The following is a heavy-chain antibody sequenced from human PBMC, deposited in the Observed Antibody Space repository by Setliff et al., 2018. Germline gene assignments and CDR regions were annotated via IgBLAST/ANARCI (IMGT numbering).Heavy chain of an antibody. CDR1: GGTLRTYA. D-gene: IGHD3-10*01. CDR3: ARGPISGSGTYYGAD. V-gene: IGHV1-69*13. J-gene: IGHJ4*02. Sequence: SVKGSCKASGGTLRTYAFNWVRQAPGQGLEWVGGILPLFGSATYARKFQGRVTITADESTSTTYMEVSSLTSEDTAEYFCARGPISGSGTYYGADWGQGTLVTVSS. CDR2: ILPLFGSA.